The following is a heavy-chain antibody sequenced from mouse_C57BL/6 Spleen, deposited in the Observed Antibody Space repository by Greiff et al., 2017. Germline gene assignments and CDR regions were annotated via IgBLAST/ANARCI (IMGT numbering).Heavy chain of an antibody. CDR1: GYTFTDYE. Sequence: VQGVESGAELVRPGASVTLSCKASGYTFTDYEMHWVKQSPVHGLEWIGAIDPETGGTAYNQKFKGKAILTADKSSSTAYMELRSLTSEDSAVYYCTRYSNYYGSLDYWGQGTTLTVSS. V-gene: IGHV1-15*01. J-gene: IGHJ2*01. CDR2: IDPETGGT. CDR3: TRYSNYYGSLDY. D-gene: IGHD1-1*01.